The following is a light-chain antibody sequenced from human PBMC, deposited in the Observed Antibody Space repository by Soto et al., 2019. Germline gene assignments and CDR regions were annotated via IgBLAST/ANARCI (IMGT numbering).Light chain of an antibody. V-gene: IGLV2-8*01. Sequence: QSALTQPPSASGSPGQSVTISCTGTSSDVGGYNYVSWYQQHPGKAPKLMIYEVSKRPSGVPDRFSGSKSGNTASLTVSGLPAEDEADYYCSSYAGSKGVFGGGTKLTV. CDR2: EVS. CDR3: SSYAGSKGV. J-gene: IGLJ2*01. CDR1: SSDVGGYNY.